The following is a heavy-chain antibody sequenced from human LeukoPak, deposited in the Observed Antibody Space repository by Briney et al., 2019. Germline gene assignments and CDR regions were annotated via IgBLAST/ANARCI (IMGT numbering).Heavy chain of an antibody. V-gene: IGHV1-18*01. D-gene: IGHD3-3*01. J-gene: IGHJ4*02. CDR2: ISAYNGNT. CDR1: GYTFTSYG. CDR3: ARDNKVDYDFWSGYSNGDYFDY. Sequence: ASVKVSCKASGYTFTSYGISWVRQAPGQGLEWMGWISAYNGNTNYAQKLQGRVTMTTDTSTSTAYMELRSLRSDDTAAYYCARDNKVDYDFWSGYSNGDYFDYWGQGTLVTVSS.